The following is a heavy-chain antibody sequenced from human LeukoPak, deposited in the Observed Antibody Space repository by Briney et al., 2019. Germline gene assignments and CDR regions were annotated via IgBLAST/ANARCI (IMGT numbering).Heavy chain of an antibody. Sequence: GGSLRLSCAASGFTFSSYWMSWVRQAPGKGLEWVANIKQDGSEKYYVDSVKGRFTISRDNAKNSLYLQMNSLRAEDTAVYYCARVGYSSSWFPVYYYYYGMDVWGQGTTVTVSS. V-gene: IGHV3-7*01. CDR2: IKQDGSEK. CDR1: GFTFSSYW. J-gene: IGHJ6*02. D-gene: IGHD6-13*01. CDR3: ARVGYSSSWFPVYYYYYGMDV.